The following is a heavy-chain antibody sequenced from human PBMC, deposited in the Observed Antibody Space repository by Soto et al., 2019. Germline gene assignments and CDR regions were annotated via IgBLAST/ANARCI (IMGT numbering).Heavy chain of an antibody. V-gene: IGHV3-74*01. J-gene: IGHJ4*02. CDR2: ISTDGSIT. Sequence: VQLVESGEDLVQPGGSLRLSCAASGLIFSNYKMHWVRQAPGKGLVWVSRISTDGSITDYADSVKGRFTVSRDNAKNTLYLQMNSLRAEDTAVYYCARDTDGLHYWGQGTLVTVSS. CDR3: ARDTDGLHY. CDR1: GLIFSNYK.